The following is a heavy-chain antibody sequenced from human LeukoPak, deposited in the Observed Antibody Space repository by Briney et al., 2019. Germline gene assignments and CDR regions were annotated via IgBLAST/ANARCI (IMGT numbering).Heavy chain of an antibody. J-gene: IGHJ3*02. V-gene: IGHV4-4*02. D-gene: IGHD3-9*01. Sequence: PSETLSLTCAASGGSISSSNWWSWVRQPPGKGLEWIGEIYHSGSTNYNPSLKSRVTISVDKSKNQFSLKLSSVTAADTAVYYCARSPPSLTGYYHDAFDIWAKGQWSPSLQ. CDR1: GGSISSSNW. CDR3: ARSPPSLTGYYHDAFDI. CDR2: IYHSGST.